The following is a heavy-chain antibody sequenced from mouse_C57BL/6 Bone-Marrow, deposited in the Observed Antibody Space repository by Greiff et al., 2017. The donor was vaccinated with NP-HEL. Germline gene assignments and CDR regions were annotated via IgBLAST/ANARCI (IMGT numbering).Heavy chain of an antibody. CDR3: AREDYYGSSGAY. Sequence: QQSCKAFGYTFTSYWMHWVKQRSGRGLEWIGRIDPNSGGTKYNEKFKSKATLTVDKPSSTAYMQLSSLTSEDSAVYYCAREDYYGSSGAYWGQGTLVTVSA. CDR1: GYTFTSYW. J-gene: IGHJ3*01. D-gene: IGHD1-1*01. CDR2: IDPNSGGT. V-gene: IGHV1-72*01.